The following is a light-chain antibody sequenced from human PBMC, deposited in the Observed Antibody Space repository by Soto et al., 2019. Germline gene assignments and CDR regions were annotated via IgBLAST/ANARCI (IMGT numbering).Light chain of an antibody. CDR3: QHYCGFPCT. CDR2: KAS. CDR1: QSISTW. J-gene: IGKJ2*02. V-gene: IGKV1-5*03. Sequence: DIQMTQSPSTLSASVGDRVTITCRASQSISTWLTWYQQKPGKAPKLLIYKASSLESGVPTRLSGSASWTEFTLTIRSLQPEDFATTYCQHYCGFPCTFGQGTKVDIK.